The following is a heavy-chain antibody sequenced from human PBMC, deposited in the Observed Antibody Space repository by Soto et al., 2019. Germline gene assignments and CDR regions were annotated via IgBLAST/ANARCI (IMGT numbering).Heavy chain of an antibody. D-gene: IGHD6-13*01. CDR3: AKDRDGAAAGPTKFYGMDV. Sequence: EVQLLESGGGLVQPGGSLRLSCAASGFTFSSYAMSWVRQAPGKGLEWVSVISGSGDSTYYADSVRGRFTISRDNSKNTLYLQMNSLRAEVPAVYYCAKDRDGAAAGPTKFYGMDVWGQGTTVTVSS. CDR1: GFTFSSYA. J-gene: IGHJ6*02. CDR2: ISGSGDST. V-gene: IGHV3-23*01.